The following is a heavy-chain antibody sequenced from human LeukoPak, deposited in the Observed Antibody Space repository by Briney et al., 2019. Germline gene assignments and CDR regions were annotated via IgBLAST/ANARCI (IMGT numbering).Heavy chain of an antibody. CDR1: GFTFSNYA. J-gene: IGHJ4*02. CDR2: ISSSGDDT. V-gene: IGHV3-23*01. D-gene: IGHD2-15*01. Sequence: GGSLRLSCAASGFTFSNYAMSWVRQAPGKGLEWVSAISSSGDDTSYADSAQGRFTISRDNSKNTLYLQMNSLRAEDTAVYYCAKDDRGRGYCSGGSCYRRGYFDYWGQGTLVTVSS. CDR3: AKDDRGRGYCSGGSCYRRGYFDY.